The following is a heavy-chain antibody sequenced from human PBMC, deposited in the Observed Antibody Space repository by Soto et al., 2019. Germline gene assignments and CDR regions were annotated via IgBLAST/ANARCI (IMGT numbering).Heavy chain of an antibody. V-gene: IGHV1-18*01. J-gene: IGHJ6*02. CDR3: AMVDKFLSPPPQDL. Sequence: QVQLVQSGDEVRKPGSSVKVSCKASGYIFVNYGIAWVRQAPGQGLEWMGWISPYSGNTHYASKVQGRLTMTTDTSSGHGHKGPGSLTSGGTALDYCAMVDKFLSPPPQDLWGQGNTVTLSS. D-gene: IGHD5-12*01. CDR1: GYIFVNYG. CDR2: ISPYSGNT.